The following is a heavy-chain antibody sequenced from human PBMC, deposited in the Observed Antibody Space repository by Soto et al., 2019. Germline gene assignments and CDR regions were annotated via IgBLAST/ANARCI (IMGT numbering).Heavy chain of an antibody. CDR3: ARDQRRDGYHFDY. CDR2: IIPIFGTA. V-gene: IGHV1-69*13. Sequence: SVNVSCKASCYTFTSYAISWVRQAPGQVLGLMGGIIPIFGTANYAQKFQGRVTITADESTSTAYMELSSLRSEDTDVYYCARDQRRDGYHFDYWGRGTLVTVSS. D-gene: IGHD5-12*01. J-gene: IGHJ4*02. CDR1: CYTFTSYA.